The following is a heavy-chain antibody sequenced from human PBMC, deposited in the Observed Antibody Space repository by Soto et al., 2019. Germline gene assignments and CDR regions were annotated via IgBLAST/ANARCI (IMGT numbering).Heavy chain of an antibody. CDR3: VGLRSNTILSY. D-gene: IGHD2-2*02. CDR2: IFYSGTT. CDR1: GASISSSPSY. J-gene: IGHJ4*02. Sequence: SETLSLTCTVSGASISSSPSYWAWIRQSPGRGLEWIGHIFYSGTTSYSPSLRSRVFLSADRSKNQFSLKLSSVTAADAAVYFCVGLRSNTILSYWGQGTLVTVSS. V-gene: IGHV4-39*01.